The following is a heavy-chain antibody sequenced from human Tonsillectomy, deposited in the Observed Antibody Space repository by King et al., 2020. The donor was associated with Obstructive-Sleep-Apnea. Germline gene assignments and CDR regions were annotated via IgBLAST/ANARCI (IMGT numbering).Heavy chain of an antibody. Sequence: VQLVQSGAEVKKPGASVKLYCKASGYTFTGCAIHWVRQAPGQRLEWMVWINAGNGDRKYSQTFQGRVTITRATSASTAYIQLSSLTSEDTAGYFCARAFLGYFSGYSCSDDMDVWGQGTTVTVSS. CDR1: GYTFTGCA. D-gene: IGHD2-15*01. V-gene: IGHV1-3*01. CDR3: ARAFLGYFSGYSCSDDMDV. J-gene: IGHJ6*02. CDR2: INAGNGDR.